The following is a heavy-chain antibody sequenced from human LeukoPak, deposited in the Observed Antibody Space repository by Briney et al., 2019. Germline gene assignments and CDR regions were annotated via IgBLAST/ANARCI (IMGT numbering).Heavy chain of an antibody. Sequence: SVKVSCKASGGTFSSYAISWVRQAPGQGLEWMGRIIPILGIANYAQKFQGRVTITADKSTSTAYMELSSLRSEDTAVYYCARAAPIFWSGDNWFDPWGQGTLVTVSS. CDR3: ARAAPIFWSGDNWFDP. D-gene: IGHD3-3*01. CDR1: GGTFSSYA. V-gene: IGHV1-69*04. CDR2: IIPILGIA. J-gene: IGHJ5*02.